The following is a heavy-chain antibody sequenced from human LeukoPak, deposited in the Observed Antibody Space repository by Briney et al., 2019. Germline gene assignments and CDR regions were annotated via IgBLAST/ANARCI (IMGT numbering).Heavy chain of an antibody. Sequence: GASVKVSCKASGYTFIAYYIHWVRQAPGQGLEWMGRINPTSGDTNYAQKFQGRVTMTRDTSISTAYMELRRLRSDDTAVYYCARAYYYDSSAYYYDYWGQGTLVTVSS. D-gene: IGHD3-22*01. V-gene: IGHV1-2*06. CDR1: GYTFIAYY. J-gene: IGHJ4*02. CDR3: ARAYYYDSSAYYYDY. CDR2: INPTSGDT.